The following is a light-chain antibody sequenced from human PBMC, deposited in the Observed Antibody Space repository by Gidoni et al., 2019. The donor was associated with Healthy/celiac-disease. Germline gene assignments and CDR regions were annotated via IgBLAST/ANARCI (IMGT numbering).Light chain of an antibody. Sequence: DIVLTQSPCTLSLSPGERATLSCRASQSVSSSYLAWYQQKPGQAPRLLIYGASSRATGIPDRFSGSGSGTDFTLTISRLEPEDFAVYYCQQYGSSPKLTFGGGTKVEIK. CDR1: QSVSSSY. CDR3: QQYGSSPKLT. V-gene: IGKV3-20*01. CDR2: GAS. J-gene: IGKJ4*01.